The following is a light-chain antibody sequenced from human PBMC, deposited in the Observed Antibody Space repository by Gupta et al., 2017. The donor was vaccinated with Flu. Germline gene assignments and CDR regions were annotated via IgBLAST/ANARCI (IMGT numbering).Light chain of an antibody. V-gene: IGLV2-8*01. J-gene: IGLJ3*02. Sequence: SSDVGGYNYVSWYQHHPGKGPKLIIYEVSQRPSGVPGRFSGSKSGNTASLTVSGLQPEDEADYYCSSYSGSNKFGVFGGGTRLTVL. CDR3: SSYSGSNKFGV. CDR2: EVS. CDR1: SSDVGGYNY.